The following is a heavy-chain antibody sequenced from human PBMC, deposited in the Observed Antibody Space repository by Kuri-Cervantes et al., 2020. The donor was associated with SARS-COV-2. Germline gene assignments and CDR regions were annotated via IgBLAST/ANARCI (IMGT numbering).Heavy chain of an antibody. CDR2: ISSGGSAI. D-gene: IGHD6-19*01. CDR1: GFTFSSYA. J-gene: IGHJ6*02. V-gene: IGHV3-48*04. CDR3: AKGGRLEQWLVDYYYYGMDV. Sequence: GGSLRLSCAASGFTFSSYAMSWVRQAPGKGLEWVSYISSGGSAIYYADSVKGRFTISRDNAKNSLYLQMNSLRAEDTAVYYCAKGGRLEQWLVDYYYYGMDVWGQGTTVTVSS.